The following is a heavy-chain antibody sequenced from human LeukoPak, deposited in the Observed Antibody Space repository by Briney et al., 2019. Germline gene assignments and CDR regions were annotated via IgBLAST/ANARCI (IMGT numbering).Heavy chain of an antibody. J-gene: IGHJ3*02. Sequence: GASVKVSCKASGYTFTSYGISRVRQAPGQGLEWMGWISAYNGNTNYAQKLQGRVTMTTDTSTSTAYMELRSLRSDDTAVYYCARDKQGYYGSGRSRGAPFPFDIWGQGTMVTVSS. CDR3: ARDKQGYYGSGRSRGAPFPFDI. CDR2: ISAYNGNT. CDR1: GYTFTSYG. D-gene: IGHD3-10*01. V-gene: IGHV1-18*01.